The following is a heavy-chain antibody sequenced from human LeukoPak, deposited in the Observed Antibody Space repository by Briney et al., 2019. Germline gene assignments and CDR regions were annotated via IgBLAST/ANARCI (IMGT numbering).Heavy chain of an antibody. CDR1: GFTFSDYY. J-gene: IGHJ4*02. D-gene: IGHD6-6*01. CDR3: ARRLIAARLFDY. CDR2: ISSSGSTI. Sequence: GGSLRLSCAASGFTFSDYYMSWIRQAPGKGLEWVSYISSSGSTIYYADSVKGRLTISRDNAKNSLYLQMNSLRAEDTAVYYCARRLIAARLFDYWGQGTLVTVSS. V-gene: IGHV3-11*01.